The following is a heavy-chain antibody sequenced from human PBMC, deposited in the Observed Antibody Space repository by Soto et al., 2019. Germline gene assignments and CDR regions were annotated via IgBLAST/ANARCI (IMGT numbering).Heavy chain of an antibody. CDR2: ISSSSSYI. D-gene: IGHD3-9*01. Sequence: PGGSLRLSCAASGFTFSSYSMSWVRQAPGEGLEWVSSISSSSSYIYYADSVKGRFTISRDNAKNSLYLQMNSLRAEDTAVYYCARVRGDILTGYYAIDYWGQGTLVTVSS. V-gene: IGHV3-21*01. CDR3: ARVRGDILTGYYAIDY. J-gene: IGHJ4*02. CDR1: GFTFSSYS.